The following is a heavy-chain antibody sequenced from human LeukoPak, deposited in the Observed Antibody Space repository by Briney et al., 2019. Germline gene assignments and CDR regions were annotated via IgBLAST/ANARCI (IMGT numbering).Heavy chain of an antibody. CDR3: ARLYGDWFDP. CDR1: GFTFTNYN. D-gene: IGHD4-17*01. J-gene: IGHJ5*02. CDR2: ISGGSGPI. V-gene: IGHV3-48*01. Sequence: GGSLRLSCAACGFTFTNYNMNWVRQAPGKGLEWISYISGGSGPIYYAESVRGRFTVSRDNAKDSLWLQMDSLRVEDTAVYFCARLYGDWFDPWGPGTLVTVSS.